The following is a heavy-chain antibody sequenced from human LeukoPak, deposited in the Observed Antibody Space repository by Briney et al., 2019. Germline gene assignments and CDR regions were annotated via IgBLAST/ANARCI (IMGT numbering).Heavy chain of an antibody. Sequence: SETLSNTCAVSSGSVSSINWWNTVRQPPGKGLEWIGEIYHSGSTNYNPSLKSRVTISVDKSKNQFSLKLSSVTAADTAVYYCASLPSTSSMLDAFDIWGQGTMVTVSS. CDR2: IYHSGST. V-gene: IGHV4-4*02. J-gene: IGHJ3*02. CDR3: ASLPSTSSMLDAFDI. D-gene: IGHD2-8*01. CDR1: SGSVSSINW.